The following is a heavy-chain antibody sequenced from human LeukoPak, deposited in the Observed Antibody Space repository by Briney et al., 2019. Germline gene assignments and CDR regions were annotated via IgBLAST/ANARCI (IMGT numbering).Heavy chain of an antibody. CDR3: ARTSGAGYSSSWYLHYYYYGMDV. CDR2: ISYDGSNK. Sequence: GGSLRLSCAASGFTFSSYAMHWVRQAPGKGLEWVAVISYDGSNKYYADSVKGRFTISRDNSKNTLYLQMNSLRAEDTAVYYCARTSGAGYSSSWYLHYYYYGMDVWGQGTTVAVSS. D-gene: IGHD6-13*01. J-gene: IGHJ6*02. CDR1: GFTFSSYA. V-gene: IGHV3-30-3*01.